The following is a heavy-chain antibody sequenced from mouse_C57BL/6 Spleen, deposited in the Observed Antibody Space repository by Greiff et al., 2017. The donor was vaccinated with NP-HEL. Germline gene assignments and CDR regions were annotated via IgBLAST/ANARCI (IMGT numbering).Heavy chain of an antibody. D-gene: IGHD1-1*01. V-gene: IGHV1-53*01. CDR1: GYTFTSSW. CDR3: AREDYYGSSGPMDY. CDR2: INPSNGGT. J-gene: IGHJ4*01. Sequence: VQLQQPGTELVKPGASVKLSCTASGYTFTSSWMHWVKQRPGQGLEWIGNINPSNGGTNYNEKFKSKATLTVDNSSSTAYMQLSSLTSEDSAVYYGAREDYYGSSGPMDYWGQGTSVTVSS.